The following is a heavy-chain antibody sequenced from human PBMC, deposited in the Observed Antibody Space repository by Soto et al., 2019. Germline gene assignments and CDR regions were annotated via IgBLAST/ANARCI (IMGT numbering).Heavy chain of an antibody. CDR1: GFTLTTYS. CDR2: INKNGFTI. Sequence: LRLSCAVSGFTLTTYSMNWVRQAPGKGLEWISFINKNGFTIYYADSVKGRFTISRDYAKNSLYLQMDSLRHEDTAVYYCARGAVTGTSLFDYWGLGTLVTVSS. D-gene: IGHD6-19*01. J-gene: IGHJ4*02. V-gene: IGHV3-48*02. CDR3: ARGAVTGTSLFDY.